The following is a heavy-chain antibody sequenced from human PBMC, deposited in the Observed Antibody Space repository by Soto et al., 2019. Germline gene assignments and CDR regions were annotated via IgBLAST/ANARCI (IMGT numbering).Heavy chain of an antibody. V-gene: IGHV3-30*04. J-gene: IGHJ4*02. CDR1: AFTFRSYT. CDR2: ISYDGSKT. Sequence: ESGGGVVPPGRSLRLSCAASAFTFRSYTMHWVRQAPGKGLEWVATISYDGSKTNYADSVRGRFTISRDNSKSTLFLQMDSLRPEDTAVYSCARDRDSSYFPPPYYFDSWGQGTLVTVSS. D-gene: IGHD4-4*01. CDR3: ARDRDSSYFPPPYYFDS.